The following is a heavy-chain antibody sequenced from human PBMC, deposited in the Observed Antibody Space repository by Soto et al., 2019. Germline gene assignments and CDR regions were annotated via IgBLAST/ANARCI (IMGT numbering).Heavy chain of an antibody. D-gene: IGHD3-16*01. J-gene: IGHJ4*02. Sequence: GGSLRLSCPASGFTFSSYGMHWVRQAPGKGLEWVAVISYDGSNKYYADSVKGRFTISRDNSKNTLYLQMNSLRADDTAMYYCARGGGPYVWFNEFWGQGTQVTVSS. CDR3: ARGGGPYVWFNEF. V-gene: IGHV3-30*03. CDR1: GFTFSSYG. CDR2: ISYDGSNK.